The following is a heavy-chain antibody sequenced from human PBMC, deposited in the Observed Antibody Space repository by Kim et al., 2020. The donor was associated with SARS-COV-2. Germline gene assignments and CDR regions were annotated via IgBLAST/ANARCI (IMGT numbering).Heavy chain of an antibody. CDR3: ASTGYYYEEPMYY. V-gene: IGHV4-39*01. CDR2: LYDSGST. D-gene: IGHD3-22*01. J-gene: IGHJ4*02. CDR1: GGSISSSSYY. Sequence: SETLSLTCTVSGGSISSSSYYWGWIRQPPGRGLEWIGSLYDSGSTYNNPSLKSRVTISVDTSKNQFTLKLSSVTAADTAVYYCASTGYYYEEPMYYWGQGTLVTVSS.